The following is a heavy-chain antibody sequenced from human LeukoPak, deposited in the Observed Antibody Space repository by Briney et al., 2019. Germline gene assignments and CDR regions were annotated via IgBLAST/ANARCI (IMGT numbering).Heavy chain of an antibody. J-gene: IGHJ4*01. CDR2: IGISSGNT. CDR3: ARDHRYAFDN. CDR1: GFNFIDYS. V-gene: IGHV3-48*01. Sequence: GGSLRLSCAASGFNFIDYSMNWVRQAPGKGLEWISYIGISSGNTKYADSVKGRFTISRDKARNSLYLQMNSLRVEDTAVYYCARDHRYAFDNWGHGTLVTVS. D-gene: IGHD5-12*01.